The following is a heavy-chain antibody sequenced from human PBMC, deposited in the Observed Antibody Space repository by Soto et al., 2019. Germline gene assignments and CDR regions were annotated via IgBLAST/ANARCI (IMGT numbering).Heavy chain of an antibody. CDR1: GSTFTSYG. Sequence: QVQLVQSGPEVKKPGASVKVSCKTSGSTFTSYGISWVRQAPGQGLEWMGWISTYKGNTNYAQKFQGRVTMTTDPSTSTAYMELRSLTSDDTAVYYCATRSPAFDYWGQGTLVTVSS. J-gene: IGHJ4*02. CDR2: ISTYKGNT. V-gene: IGHV1-18*01. CDR3: ATRSPAFDY.